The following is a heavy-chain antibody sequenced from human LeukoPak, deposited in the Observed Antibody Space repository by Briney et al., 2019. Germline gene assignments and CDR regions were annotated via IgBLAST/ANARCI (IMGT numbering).Heavy chain of an antibody. J-gene: IGHJ4*02. CDR1: GFTFSSYS. V-gene: IGHV3-7*01. CDR3: ATSWGLRYFDWLLPFDY. D-gene: IGHD3-9*01. CDR2: IKQDGSEK. Sequence: GGSLRLSCAASGFTFSSYSMFWVRQAPGKGLEWVANIKQDGSEKYYVDSVKGRFTISRDNAKNSLYLQMNSLRAEDTAVYYCATSWGLRYFDWLLPFDYWGQGTLVTVSS.